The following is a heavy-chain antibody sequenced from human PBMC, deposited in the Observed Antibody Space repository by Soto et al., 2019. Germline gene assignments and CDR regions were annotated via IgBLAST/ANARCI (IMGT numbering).Heavy chain of an antibody. CDR1: GFTFSNYG. CDR3: ARDVLGDSSGCSDY. V-gene: IGHV3-33*01. D-gene: IGHD6-19*01. Sequence: QVQLVESGGGVVQPGRSLRLSCAASGFTFSNYGMHWVRQAPGKGLEWVAVIWDDGNNKYYAGSVKGRFTISRDNSKNTLYLQMNSLRVEDTAVYYCARDVLGDSSGCSDYWGQGTLVTVSS. CDR2: IWDDGNNK. J-gene: IGHJ4*02.